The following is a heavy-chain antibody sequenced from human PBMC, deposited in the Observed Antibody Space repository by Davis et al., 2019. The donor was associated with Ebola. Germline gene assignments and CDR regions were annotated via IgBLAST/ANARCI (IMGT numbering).Heavy chain of an antibody. CDR3: ARDLRWFDP. Sequence: SEILSLTCTVSGGSISSYYWSWIRQPPGKGLEWIGYIYYSGSTNYNPSLKSRVTISVDTSKNQFSLKLSSVTATDTAVYYCARDLRWFDPWGQGTLVTVPS. V-gene: IGHV4-59*01. CDR2: IYYSGST. J-gene: IGHJ5*02. CDR1: GGSISSYY.